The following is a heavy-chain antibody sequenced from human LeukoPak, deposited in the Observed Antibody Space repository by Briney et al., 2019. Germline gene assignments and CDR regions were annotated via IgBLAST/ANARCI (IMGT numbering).Heavy chain of an antibody. D-gene: IGHD3-3*01. CDR2: ISGNGGST. J-gene: IGHJ4*02. CDR3: AKGEREWLLKQYYFDY. V-gene: IGHV3-23*01. Sequence: PGGSLRLSCAASGFTFRSYVMSWVRQAPGKGLEWVSAISGNGGSTYYADSVKGRFTISRDNSKNTLYLQMNSLRAEDTAVYYCAKGEREWLLKQYYFDYWGRGTLVTVSS. CDR1: GFTFRSYV.